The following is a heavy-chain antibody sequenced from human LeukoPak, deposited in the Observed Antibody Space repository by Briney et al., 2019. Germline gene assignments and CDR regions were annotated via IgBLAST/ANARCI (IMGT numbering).Heavy chain of an antibody. CDR3: ARDLIDQNWFDP. J-gene: IGHJ5*02. Sequence: SGGSLRLSCAASGFTFSSYGMHWVRQAPGKGLEWVAFIRYDGSNKYYADSVKGRFTISRDNSKNTLYLQMNSLRAEDTAVYYCARDLIDQNWFDPWGQGTLVTVSS. CDR2: IRYDGSNK. V-gene: IGHV3-30*02. D-gene: IGHD2-8*01. CDR1: GFTFSSYG.